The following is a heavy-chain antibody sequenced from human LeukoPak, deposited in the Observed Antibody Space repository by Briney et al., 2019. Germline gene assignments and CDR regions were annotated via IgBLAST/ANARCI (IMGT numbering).Heavy chain of an antibody. D-gene: IGHD6-19*01. CDR2: ISSIGSAI. J-gene: IGHJ4*02. Sequence: GGSLSLSCAASGFTLSSYEMNWVRQAPGKGLEWVSKISSIGSAIYYADSVKGRFTISRDNAKSSLYLQMNSLRVEDTAVYYCARGGSLGYWGQGTLVTVSS. V-gene: IGHV3-48*03. CDR3: ARGGSLGY. CDR1: GFTLSSYE.